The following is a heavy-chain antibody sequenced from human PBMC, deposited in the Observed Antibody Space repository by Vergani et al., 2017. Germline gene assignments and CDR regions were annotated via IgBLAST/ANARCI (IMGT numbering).Heavy chain of an antibody. V-gene: IGHV3-30*03. D-gene: IGHD6-19*01. CDR3: ARDREPWLVGYYFDS. CDR2: ISYDGSNK. Sequence: QVQLVESGGGVVQPGRSLRLSCAASGFTFSSYGMHWVRQAPGKGLEWVAVISYDGSNKYYADSVKGRFTISRDNSKNTLYLQMNSLRAEDTAVYYCARDREPWLVGYYFDSWGRGTLVTVAS. J-gene: IGHJ4*02. CDR1: GFTFSSYG.